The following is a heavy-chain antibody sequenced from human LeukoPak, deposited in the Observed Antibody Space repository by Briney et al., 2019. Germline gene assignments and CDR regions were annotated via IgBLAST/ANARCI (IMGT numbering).Heavy chain of an antibody. V-gene: IGHV3-23*01. CDR1: GFTFSSYA. CDR2: ISGSGGST. J-gene: IGHJ4*02. CDR3: AKADYYDSSGQLDY. Sequence: GGSLRLSCAASGFTFSSYAMSWVRQAPGKGLEWVSDISGSGGSTYYADSVKGRFTISRDNAKNSLYLQMNSLRAEDTALYYCAKADYYDSSGQLDYWGQGTLVTVSS. D-gene: IGHD3-22*01.